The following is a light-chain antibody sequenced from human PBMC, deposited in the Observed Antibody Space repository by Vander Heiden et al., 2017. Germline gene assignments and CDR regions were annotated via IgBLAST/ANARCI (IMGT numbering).Light chain of an antibody. Sequence: EIVMTQSPATLSVSPGERATLSCRASQSVSSNLAWYQQKPGQAPRLLIYGASTRATGIPARFSGSGSGTEFTLTISIRQSEDFAVYYCQQNNNWPPLTFGGGTKVEIK. CDR3: QQNNNWPPLT. CDR1: QSVSSN. J-gene: IGKJ4*01. V-gene: IGKV3-15*01. CDR2: GAS.